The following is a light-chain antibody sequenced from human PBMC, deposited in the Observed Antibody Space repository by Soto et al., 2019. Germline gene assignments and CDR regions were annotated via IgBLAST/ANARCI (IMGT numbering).Light chain of an antibody. CDR2: EVS. V-gene: IGLV2-14*01. J-gene: IGLJ1*01. CDR3: TSYTSKSSLYV. Sequence: QSALTQPASVSGSPGQSVTISCTGTSSDVGDYNYVCWYQQHPGRAPKLLIFEVSNRPSGVSDRFSGSKSGNTASLIISGFQAEDEATYYCTSYTSKSSLYVFGTGTKVTVL. CDR1: SSDVGDYNY.